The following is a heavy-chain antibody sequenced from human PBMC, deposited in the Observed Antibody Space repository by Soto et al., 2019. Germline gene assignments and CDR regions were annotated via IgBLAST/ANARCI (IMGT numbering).Heavy chain of an antibody. CDR3: AAECGANSA. D-gene: IGHD7-27*01. CDR1: GGTFSSYT. CDR2: IIPIFGIA. J-gene: IGHJ4*02. Sequence: QVQLVQSGAEVKKPGSSVKVSCKASGGTFSSYTINWVRQAPGQGLEWVGRIIPIFGIAKNAQKFQGRVTITADKPTSTAYMELSSLRSEDTAVYYSAAECGANSAWGQGTLVTVSS. V-gene: IGHV1-69*02.